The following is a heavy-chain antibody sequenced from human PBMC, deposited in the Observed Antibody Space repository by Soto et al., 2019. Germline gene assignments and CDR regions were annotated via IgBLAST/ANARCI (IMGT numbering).Heavy chain of an antibody. D-gene: IGHD1-7*01. CDR2: MSGSSSTT. CDR3: AKNQERELPRVIDF. Sequence: GGSLRLSCATPGLTFNNYAMSWVRQAPGGGLEWVSSMSGSSSTTYYADSVRGRFTISRDRSKNTLYLQMSSLRAEDTALYYCAKNQERELPRVIDFWGQGT. CDR1: GLTFNNYA. J-gene: IGHJ4*02. V-gene: IGHV3-23*01.